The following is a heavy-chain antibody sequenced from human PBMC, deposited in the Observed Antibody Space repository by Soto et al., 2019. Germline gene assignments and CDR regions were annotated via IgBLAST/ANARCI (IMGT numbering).Heavy chain of an antibody. CDR3: ARDGATTVTRNPFDY. J-gene: IGHJ4*01. D-gene: IGHD4-4*01. CDR2: INSVGSST. V-gene: IGHV3-74*01. CDR1: GFTFSSYW. Sequence: EVQLVASGGGLVQPGGSLRLSCAASGFTFSSYWMHWVRQAPGKGLVWVSRINSVGSSTSYADSVKGRFTISRDNAKNTLYLQMNSLRAEDTAVYSCARDGATTVTRNPFDYWGPGTMFTVSS.